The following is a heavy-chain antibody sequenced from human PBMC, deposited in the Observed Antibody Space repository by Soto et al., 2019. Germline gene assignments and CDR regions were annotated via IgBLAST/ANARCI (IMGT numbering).Heavy chain of an antibody. CDR1: GGSFSGYY. CDR2: INHSGST. CDR3: ARGRSRVTAAGSNWFDP. V-gene: IGHV4-34*01. Sequence: SETLSLTCAVYGGSFSGYYWSWIRQPPGKGLEWIGEINHSGSTNYNPSLKSRVTISVDTSKNQFTLKLSSVTAADTAVYYCARGRSRVTAAGSNWFDPWGQRTRVTVAS. D-gene: IGHD6-13*01. J-gene: IGHJ5*02.